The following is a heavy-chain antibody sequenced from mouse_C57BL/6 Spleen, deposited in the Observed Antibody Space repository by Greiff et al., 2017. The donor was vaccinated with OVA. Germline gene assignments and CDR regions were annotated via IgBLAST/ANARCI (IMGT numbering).Heavy chain of an antibody. CDR2: IYPRDGST. CDR3: ARCYYDGSSYLYYFDY. J-gene: IGHJ2*01. Sequence: QVQLKQSDAELVKPGASVKISCKVSGYTFTDHTIHWMKQRPEQGLEWIGYIYPRDGSTKYNEKFKGKATLTADKSSSTAYMQLNSLTSEDSAVYFCARCYYDGSSYLYYFDYWGQGTTLTVSS. D-gene: IGHD1-1*01. CDR1: GYTFTDHT. V-gene: IGHV1-78*01.